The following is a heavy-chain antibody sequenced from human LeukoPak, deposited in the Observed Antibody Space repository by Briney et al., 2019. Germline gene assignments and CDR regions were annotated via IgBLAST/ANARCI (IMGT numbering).Heavy chain of an antibody. CDR3: ARDLIHRSGEANY. J-gene: IGHJ4*02. CDR2: ISASGSST. CDR1: GFTFSDFY. D-gene: IGHD3-22*01. Sequence: EGSLRLSCAASGFTFSDFYMSWIRQAPGKGLEWISYISASGSSTNYADSVKGRFTISRDNAKNSLYLQMNSLRAEDTAVYYCARDLIHRSGEANYWGQGTLVTVSS. V-gene: IGHV3-11*05.